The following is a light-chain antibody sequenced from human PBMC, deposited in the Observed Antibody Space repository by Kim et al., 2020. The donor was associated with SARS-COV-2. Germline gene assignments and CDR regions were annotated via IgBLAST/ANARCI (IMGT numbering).Light chain of an antibody. CDR3: QQYHDWPT. CDR2: GAS. CDR1: QTVTSP. V-gene: IGKV3-15*01. J-gene: IGKJ4*01. Sequence: SVSPGNRATLFSRASQTVTSPLAWYQEKPVQAPRLLITGASIRATGVPDRFSGSGFGTDFTLTISSLQSEDFGVYYCQQYHDWPTFGGGTKVDIK.